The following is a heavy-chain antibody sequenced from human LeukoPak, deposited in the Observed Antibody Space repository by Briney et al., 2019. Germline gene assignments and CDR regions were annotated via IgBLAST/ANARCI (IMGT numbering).Heavy chain of an antibody. CDR2: INPSGGST. CDR3: ARVRYCGGDCYTPFDAFDI. J-gene: IGHJ3*02. D-gene: IGHD2-21*01. Sequence: GASVKVSCKASGYTFTSYYMHWVRQAPGQGLEWVGIINPSGGSTSYAQKFQGRVTMTRDTSTSTVYMELSSLRSEDTAVYYCARVRYCGGDCYTPFDAFDIWGQGTMVTVSS. V-gene: IGHV1-46*03. CDR1: GYTFTSYY.